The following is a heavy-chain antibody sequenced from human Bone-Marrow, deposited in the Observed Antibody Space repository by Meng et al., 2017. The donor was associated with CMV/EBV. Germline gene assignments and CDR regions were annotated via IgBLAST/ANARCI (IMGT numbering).Heavy chain of an antibody. J-gene: IGHJ5*02. V-gene: IGHV3-74*01. CDR2: INSDGSST. D-gene: IGHD3-3*01. Sequence: GESLKISCAASGFTFSSYWMHWVRQAPGKGLVWVSRINSDGSSTSCADSVKGRFTISRDNAKNTLYLQMNSLRAEDTAVYYCARGRRSGYYSSWFDPWGQGTLVTVSS. CDR3: ARGRRSGYYSSWFDP. CDR1: GFTFSSYW.